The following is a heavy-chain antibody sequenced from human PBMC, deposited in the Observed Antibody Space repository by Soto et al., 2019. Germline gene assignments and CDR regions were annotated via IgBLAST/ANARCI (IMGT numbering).Heavy chain of an antibody. CDR3: ARVGSGIEGVFDY. J-gene: IGHJ4*02. CDR1: GGSVSSGSYY. V-gene: IGHV4-61*01. Sequence: QVQLQESGPGLVKPSETLSLTCTVSGGSVSSGSYYWSWIRQPPGKGLEWIGYIYYSGSTNYNPSLKSRVTISVDTSKNQFSPKLSSVTAADTAVYYCARVGSGIEGVFDYWGQGTLVTVSS. D-gene: IGHD2-15*01. CDR2: IYYSGST.